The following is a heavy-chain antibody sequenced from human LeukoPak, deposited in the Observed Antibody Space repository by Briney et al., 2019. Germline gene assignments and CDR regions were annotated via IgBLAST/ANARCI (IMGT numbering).Heavy chain of an antibody. Sequence: GGSLRLSCAASGFPFSRYGMHWVRQAPGKGLEWVAAFSFDGSSKYYADSAKGRFTISRDNSQNTLYLQMNSLRAEDTVVYYCTAGGRGMDVWGQGTTVTVSS. J-gene: IGHJ6*02. V-gene: IGHV3-30*03. CDR1: GFPFSRYG. CDR2: FSFDGSSK. D-gene: IGHD3-16*01. CDR3: TAGGRGMDV.